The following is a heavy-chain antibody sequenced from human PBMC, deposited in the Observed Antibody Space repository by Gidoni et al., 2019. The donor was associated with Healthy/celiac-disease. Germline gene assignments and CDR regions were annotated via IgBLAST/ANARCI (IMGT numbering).Heavy chain of an antibody. J-gene: IGHJ3*02. CDR2: ISGSGGST. CDR3: AKGRCSSTSCYFTFDI. CDR1: GFTFSSYA. V-gene: IGHV3-23*01. Sequence: EVQLLESGGGLVQPGGSLRLSCAGSGFTFSSYAMSWVRQAPGKGLEWVSEISGSGGSTYYADSVKGRFTISRDNAKNTLYLQMNSLRGEDTAVYYCAKGRCSSTSCYFTFDIWGRGTMVTVSS. D-gene: IGHD2-2*01.